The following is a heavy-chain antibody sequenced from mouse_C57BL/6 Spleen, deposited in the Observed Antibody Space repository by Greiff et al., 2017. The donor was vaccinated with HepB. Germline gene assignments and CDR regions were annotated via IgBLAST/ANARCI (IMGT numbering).Heavy chain of an antibody. CDR2: IYPSDSET. D-gene: IGHD6-1*01. CDR1: GYTFTSYW. Sequence: VQLQQPGAELVRPGSSVKLSCKASGYTFTSYWMDWVKQRPGQGLEWIGNIYPSDSETHYNQKFKDKATLTVDKSSSTAYMQLSSLTSEDSAVYYCARGKGSAHIFYYAMDYWGQGTSVTVSS. CDR3: ARGKGSAHIFYYAMDY. J-gene: IGHJ4*01. V-gene: IGHV1-61*01.